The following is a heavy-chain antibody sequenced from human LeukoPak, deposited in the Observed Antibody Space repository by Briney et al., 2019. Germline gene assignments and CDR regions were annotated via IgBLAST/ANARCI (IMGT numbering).Heavy chain of an antibody. D-gene: IGHD3-22*01. CDR1: GGTFSSYA. J-gene: IGHJ3*02. CDR3: ARDGHSYYDSSVGHAFDI. Sequence: SVKVSCKASGGTFSSYAISWVRQAPGQGLEWMGGIIPIFGTANYAQKFQGRVTITADESTSTAYMELSSLRSEDTAVYYCARDGHSYYDSSVGHAFDIWGQGTMVTVSS. V-gene: IGHV1-69*01. CDR2: IIPIFGTA.